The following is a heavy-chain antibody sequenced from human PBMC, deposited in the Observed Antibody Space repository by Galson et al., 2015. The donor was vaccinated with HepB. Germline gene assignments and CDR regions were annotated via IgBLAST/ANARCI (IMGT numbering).Heavy chain of an antibody. D-gene: IGHD4-17*01. V-gene: IGHV4-38-2*02. CDR3: ARLLEDDYGDYNFDY. J-gene: IGHJ4*02. CDR2: IYHSGST. Sequence: SETLSLTCTVSGYSISSGYYWGWLRQPPGKGLEWIGSIYHSGSTYYNPSLKSRVTISVDTSKNQFSLKLSSVTAADTAVYYCARLLEDDYGDYNFDYWGQGTLVTVSS. CDR1: GYSISSGYY.